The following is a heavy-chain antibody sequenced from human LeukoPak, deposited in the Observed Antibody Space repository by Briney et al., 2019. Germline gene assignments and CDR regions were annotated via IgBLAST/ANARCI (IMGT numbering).Heavy chain of an antibody. V-gene: IGHV1-46*01. D-gene: IGHD6-19*01. CDR2: VNPSAGST. CDR1: GYTFTSYY. J-gene: IGHJ4*02. CDR3: ARDQRDGRGWHYYFDY. Sequence: ASVKVSCKSSGYTFTSYYMHWVRQAPGQGLEWMGIVNPSAGSTTYAQDFQGRVTMTRDTSTSTVYMELSSLRSEDTAVYYCARDQRDGRGWHYYFDYWGQGTLVTVSS.